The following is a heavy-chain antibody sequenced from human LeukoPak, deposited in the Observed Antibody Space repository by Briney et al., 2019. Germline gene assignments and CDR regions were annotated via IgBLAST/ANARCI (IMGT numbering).Heavy chain of an antibody. CDR2: ISGSGGST. CDR1: GFTFSSYA. J-gene: IGHJ5*02. Sequence: PGGSLRLSCAASGFTFSSYAMSWVRQAPGKGLEWVSAISGSGGSTYYADSVKGRFTISRDNSKNTLYLQMNSLRAEDTAVYYCAKDPTMVRGVIFQRNWFDPWGQGTLVTVSS. CDR3: AKDPTMVRGVIFQRNWFDP. V-gene: IGHV3-23*01. D-gene: IGHD3-10*01.